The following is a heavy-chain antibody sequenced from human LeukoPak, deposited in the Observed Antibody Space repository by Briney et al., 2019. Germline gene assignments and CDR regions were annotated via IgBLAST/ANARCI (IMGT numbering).Heavy chain of an antibody. D-gene: IGHD3-10*02. CDR1: GFTFSSYS. J-gene: IGHJ6*04. CDR2: ISSSSYI. CDR3: AELGITMIGGV. V-gene: IGHV3-21*01. Sequence: GGSLRLSCAASGFTFSSYSMNWVRQAPGKGLEWVSSISSSSYIYYADSVKGRFTISRDNAKDSLYLQMNSLRAEDTAVYYCAELGITMIGGVWGKGTTVTISS.